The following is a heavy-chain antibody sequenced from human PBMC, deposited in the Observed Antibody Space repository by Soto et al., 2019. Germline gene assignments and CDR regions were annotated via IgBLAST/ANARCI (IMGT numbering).Heavy chain of an antibody. CDR1: GFTFSDYP. V-gene: IGHV3-30*04. D-gene: IGHD3-22*01. J-gene: IGHJ3*02. CDR2: ISYDGRVK. CDR3: AKVRPVYYDSSGDAFDI. Sequence: GGSLRLSCAASGFTFSDYPMHWVRQAPGKGLEWVAVISYDGRVKYYVDSVKGRFTISRDDSKNTLYLQMNSLRVDDTAVYYCAKVRPVYYDSSGDAFDIWGQGTMVTVSS.